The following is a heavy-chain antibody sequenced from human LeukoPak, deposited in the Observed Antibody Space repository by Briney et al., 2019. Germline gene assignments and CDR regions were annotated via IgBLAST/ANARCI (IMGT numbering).Heavy chain of an antibody. Sequence: SETLSLTCTVSGVSISSPSSYWGWIRQPPGKGLEWIATISYSGSTYYNPSLKSRVTISEDTSKNQFSLKLTSVTAADTAVYFCAGKESGGKGIDYWGQGTLVTVSS. J-gene: IGHJ4*02. CDR3: AGKESGGKGIDY. D-gene: IGHD2-15*01. CDR2: ISYSGST. V-gene: IGHV4-39*07. CDR1: GVSISSPSSY.